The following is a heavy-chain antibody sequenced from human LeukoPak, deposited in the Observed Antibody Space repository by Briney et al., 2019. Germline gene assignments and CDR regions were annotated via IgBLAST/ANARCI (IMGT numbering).Heavy chain of an antibody. CDR2: VHHSGST. Sequence: PSGTLSLTCAVSGGSISGINWWSWVRQPPGKGLEWIGGVHHSGSTNYNSSLKSRVTILVDKSKNQFSLKLTSVTAADTAVYYCVKHSSISYRFFDSWGQGTLVTVSS. D-gene: IGHD6-13*01. V-gene: IGHV4-4*02. J-gene: IGHJ4*02. CDR1: GGSISGINW. CDR3: VKHSSISYRFFDS.